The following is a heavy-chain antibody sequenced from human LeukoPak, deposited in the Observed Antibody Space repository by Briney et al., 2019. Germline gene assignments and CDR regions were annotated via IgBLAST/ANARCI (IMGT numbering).Heavy chain of an antibody. J-gene: IGHJ4*02. V-gene: IGHV3-21*01. CDR2: ISSSSSYI. D-gene: IGHD2-15*01. CDR3: ARDGEGYCGGTSCRVFDY. Sequence: GGSLRLSCAASGFTFSSYSMNWVRQAPGKGLEWVSSISSSSSYIYYADSVKGRFTISRDNAKNTLYLQMNSLRAEDTAVYYCARDGEGYCGGTSCRVFDYWGQGTLVTVSS. CDR1: GFTFSSYS.